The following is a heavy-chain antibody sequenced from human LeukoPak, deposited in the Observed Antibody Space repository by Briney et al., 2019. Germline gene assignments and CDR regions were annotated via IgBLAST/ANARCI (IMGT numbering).Heavy chain of an antibody. V-gene: IGHV3-48*02. CDR3: ARIRSGYYSDY. D-gene: IGHD3-22*01. Sequence: GGSLRLSCAASGFTFSTYGMNWVRQAPGKGLEWVSYISSSSSTIYYADSVKGRFTISRDNAENSLFLQMSSLRDEDTAVYYCARIRSGYYSDYWGQGTLVTVSS. CDR1: GFTFSTYG. CDR2: ISSSSSTI. J-gene: IGHJ4*02.